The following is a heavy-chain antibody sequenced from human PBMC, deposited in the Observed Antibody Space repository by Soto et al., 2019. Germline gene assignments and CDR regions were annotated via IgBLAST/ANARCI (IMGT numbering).Heavy chain of an antibody. J-gene: IGHJ4*02. CDR3: ARGVGYSDSSGYPFDY. CDR1: GDTLNTYY. V-gene: IGHV1-46*02. CDR2: INPRSGKT. Sequence: VQLVQSGAEVKRPGASVKISCKASGDTLNTYYMHWARQAPGQGLEWMGIINPRSGKTNYPQKFQGRVTMTRDTSTTTVYMELSTLRSEDTAMYYCARGVGYSDSSGYPFDYWGQGTLVTVSS. D-gene: IGHD3-22*01.